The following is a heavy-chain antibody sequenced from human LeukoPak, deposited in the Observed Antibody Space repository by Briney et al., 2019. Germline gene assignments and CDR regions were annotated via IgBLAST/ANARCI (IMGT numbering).Heavy chain of an antibody. Sequence: PSETLSLTCTVSGVSISSGDYYWGWIRQPPGKGLEWIGYTYYSGSTHYNPSLKSRVTISVDTSKNQFSLKLSSVTAADTAVYYCARLGSAMIVVEWGQGTLVTVSS. CDR2: TYYSGST. D-gene: IGHD3-22*01. CDR1: GVSISSGDYY. CDR3: ARLGSAMIVVE. J-gene: IGHJ4*02. V-gene: IGHV4-30-4*01.